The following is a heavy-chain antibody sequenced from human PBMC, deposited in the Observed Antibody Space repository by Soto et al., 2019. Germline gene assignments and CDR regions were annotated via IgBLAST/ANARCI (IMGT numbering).Heavy chain of an antibody. D-gene: IGHD1-1*01. CDR2: ISWNSGST. V-gene: IGHV3-9*01. Sequence: DVQLVESGGGLVQPGRSLRLSCAASGFIFDDFAMHWVRQAPGKGLEWVSGISWNSGSTDYAASVKGRFIISRDNARNSLYLHMNSLRPEDTALYYCARDTDSDTWNDPFDYWGQGALVIFS. J-gene: IGHJ4*02. CDR3: ARDTDSDTWNDPFDY. CDR1: GFIFDDFA.